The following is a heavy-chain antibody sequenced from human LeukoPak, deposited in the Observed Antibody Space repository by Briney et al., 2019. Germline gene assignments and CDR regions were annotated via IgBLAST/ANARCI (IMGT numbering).Heavy chain of an antibody. CDR3: ARPRVWSGYWGNFDY. V-gene: IGHV4-59*01. D-gene: IGHD3-3*01. CDR1: GGSITTYY. J-gene: IGHJ4*02. CDR2: IYHSGST. Sequence: PSETLSLTCTVSGGSITTYYWSWIRQPPGKGLEWIGYIYHSGSTNYNPSLKSRVTISVDTSNNQFSLKLSSVTAADTAVYYCARPRVWSGYWGNFDYWGQGTLVAVSS.